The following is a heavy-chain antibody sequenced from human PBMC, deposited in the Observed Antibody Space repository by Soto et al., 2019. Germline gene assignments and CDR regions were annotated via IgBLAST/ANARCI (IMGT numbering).Heavy chain of an antibody. CDR3: ARFFALSSGWYFDY. J-gene: IGHJ4*02. CDR1: GDSVSSNSSA. D-gene: IGHD6-19*01. CDR2: TYYRSKWYN. V-gene: IGHV6-1*01. Sequence: PSQPLSLACAISGDSVSSNSSACNFIRQSPSRGLEWLGRTYYRSKWYNDYAVSVKSRITINPDTSKNQFSLQLNSVTPEDTAVYYCARFFALSSGWYFDYWGQGTLVTVSS.